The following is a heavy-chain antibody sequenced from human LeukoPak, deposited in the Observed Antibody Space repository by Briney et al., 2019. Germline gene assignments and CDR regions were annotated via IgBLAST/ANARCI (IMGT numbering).Heavy chain of an antibody. CDR2: ISGSGGST. Sequence: GGSLRLSCAASGFTFSSYAMSWVRQAPGKGMEWVSTISGSGGSTYYADSVKGRFTISRDNSKNTVYLQLNSLRAEDTAVYYCAKRPYCSGAVCYHIDYWGRGTLVTVSS. D-gene: IGHD2-15*01. CDR3: AKRPYCSGAVCYHIDY. V-gene: IGHV3-23*01. CDR1: GFTFSSYA. J-gene: IGHJ4*02.